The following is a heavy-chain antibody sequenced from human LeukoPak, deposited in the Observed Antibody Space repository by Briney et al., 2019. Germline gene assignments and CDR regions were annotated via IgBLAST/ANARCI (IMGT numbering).Heavy chain of an antibody. CDR3: ARLEYFADY. Sequence: GESLKISCKGSGYSFTSYWISWVRQMPGKGLEWMGRIDPRDSYTNYSPSLQGHVTISVDKSLNPAYLQWSSLKASDTAMYYCARLEYFADYWGQGTLVTVSS. J-gene: IGHJ4*02. D-gene: IGHD3-9*01. V-gene: IGHV5-10-1*01. CDR1: GYSFTSYW. CDR2: IDPRDSYT.